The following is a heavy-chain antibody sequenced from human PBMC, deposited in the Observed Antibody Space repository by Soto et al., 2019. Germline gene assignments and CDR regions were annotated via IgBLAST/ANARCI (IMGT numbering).Heavy chain of an antibody. D-gene: IGHD1-26*01. CDR3: ARGGGATFPGNYFDY. Sequence: QVQLVESGGGVVQPGRSLRLSCAASGFTFSSYGMHWVRQAPGKGLEWVAVIWYDGSNKYYADSVKGRFTISRDNSKNTLYLQMNSLRAEETAVYFCARGGGATFPGNYFDYWGQGTLVTVSS. V-gene: IGHV3-33*01. CDR2: IWYDGSNK. CDR1: GFTFSSYG. J-gene: IGHJ4*02.